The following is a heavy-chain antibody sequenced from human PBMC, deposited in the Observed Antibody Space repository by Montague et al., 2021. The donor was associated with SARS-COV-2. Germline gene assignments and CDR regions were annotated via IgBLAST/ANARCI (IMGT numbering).Heavy chain of an antibody. CDR3: ARTTTRMLYPENAFDI. CDR2: TYYRSKWYH. J-gene: IGHJ3*02. V-gene: IGHV6-1*01. D-gene: IGHD2-15*01. Sequence: CAISGDSVSSNPATWNWIRQSPSRGLEWLGRTYYRSKWYHDYAISLKGRITINPDTSKNQFSLQLSPVAPEDTAVFYCARTTTRMLYPENAFDIWGQGTMVTVSS. CDR1: GDSVSSNPAT.